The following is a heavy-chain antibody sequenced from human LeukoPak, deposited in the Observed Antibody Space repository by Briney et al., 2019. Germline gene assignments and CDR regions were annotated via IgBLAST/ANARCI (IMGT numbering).Heavy chain of an antibody. J-gene: IGHJ6*03. CDR2: INPNSGGT. Sequence: ASVKVSCKASGYTFTGYYMHWVRQAPGQGLEWMGWINPNSGGTNYAQKFQGRVAMTRDTSISTAYMELSRLRSDDTAVYYCARLLHQQAAVVYYYMDVWGKGTTVTVSS. V-gene: IGHV1-2*02. D-gene: IGHD5-18*01. CDR3: ARLLHQQAAVVYYYMDV. CDR1: GYTFTGYY.